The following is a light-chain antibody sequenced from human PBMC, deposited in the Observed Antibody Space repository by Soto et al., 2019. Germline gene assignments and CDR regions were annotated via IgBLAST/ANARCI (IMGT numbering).Light chain of an antibody. CDR3: TSYTSPTTYV. J-gene: IGLJ1*01. CDR2: EVS. Sequence: QSALTQPASVSGSPGQSITISCTGTSSDVGGYNYVSWYQQHPGKAPKLMIYEVSNRPSGVSNRFSGSKSGNTASLNISGLQAEDEADYYCTSYTSPTTYVFGTGTKVTVL. V-gene: IGLV2-14*01. CDR1: SSDVGGYNY.